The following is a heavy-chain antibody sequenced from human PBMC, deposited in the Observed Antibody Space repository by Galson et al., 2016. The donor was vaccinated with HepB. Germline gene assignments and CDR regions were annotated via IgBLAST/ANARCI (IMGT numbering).Heavy chain of an antibody. CDR2: TSSSGSNI. D-gene: IGHD3-22*01. J-gene: IGHJ3*02. Sequence: SLRLSCAASGFTFSSYRMNWVRQAPGEGLEWVSSTSSSGSNIFYAGSLKGRFTISRDNAQNSLYLQMNSLSAEDTAVYYCARNYYDSSGYFPDAFDIWGQGTTVTVSS. CDR3: ARNYYDSSGYFPDAFDI. V-gene: IGHV3-21*01. CDR1: GFTFSSYR.